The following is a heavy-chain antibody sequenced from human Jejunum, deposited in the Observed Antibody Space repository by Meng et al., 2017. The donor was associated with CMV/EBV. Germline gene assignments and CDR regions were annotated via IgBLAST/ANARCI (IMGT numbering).Heavy chain of an antibody. Sequence: GFTFSTYGINWGRQSPGAGLEWVSSISPSGSYKYYADSVKGRFTISRDNAKNSVHLDMNSLRAEDTAVYYCARLEPLAAGGFFDYWGQGTPVTVSS. V-gene: IGHV3-21*06. J-gene: IGHJ4*02. CDR2: ISPSGSYK. CDR3: ARLEPLAAGGFFDY. CDR1: GFTFSTYG. D-gene: IGHD6-13*01.